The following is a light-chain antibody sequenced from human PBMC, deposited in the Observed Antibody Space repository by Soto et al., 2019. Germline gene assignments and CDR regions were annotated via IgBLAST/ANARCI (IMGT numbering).Light chain of an antibody. CDR3: AAWDASLSACV. Sequence: QSALTQPPSASGSPGQSVTISCTGTSSDVGGYNYVSWYQQHPGKAPKVMIYEVSKRPSGVPDRFSGSKSGNTASLTVSGLQSEDEAVYYCAAWDASLSACVFGTGTKVTVL. CDR2: EVS. CDR1: SSDVGGYNY. V-gene: IGLV2-8*01. J-gene: IGLJ1*01.